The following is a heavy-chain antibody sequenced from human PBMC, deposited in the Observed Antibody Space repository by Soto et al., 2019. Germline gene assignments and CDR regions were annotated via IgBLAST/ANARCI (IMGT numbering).Heavy chain of an antibody. CDR1: GDSISSSNW. J-gene: IGHJ4*02. CDR3: TRGPSGDKVDY. V-gene: IGHV4-4*02. D-gene: IGHD7-27*01. CDR2: IYHSGST. Sequence: SETLSLTCTVSGDSISSSNWWSWVRQPPGKGLEWIGQIYHSGSTSYNPSLKSRVTISVDKSKKQFSLNLSSVSAADTAVYYCTRGPSGDKVDYWGQGTLVTVSS.